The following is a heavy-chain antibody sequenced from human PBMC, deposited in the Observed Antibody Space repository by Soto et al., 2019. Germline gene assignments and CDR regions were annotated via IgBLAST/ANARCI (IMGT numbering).Heavy chain of an antibody. CDR2: IYYSGST. D-gene: IGHD5-12*01. CDR1: GGSISSYY. Sequence: SETLSLTCTVSGGSISSYYWSWIRQPPGKGLEWIGYIYYSGSTNYNPSLKSRVTISVDTSKNQFSLKLSSVTAADTAVYYCARDGYSGYFDYWGQGTLVTVSS. V-gene: IGHV4-59*01. CDR3: ARDGYSGYFDY. J-gene: IGHJ4*02.